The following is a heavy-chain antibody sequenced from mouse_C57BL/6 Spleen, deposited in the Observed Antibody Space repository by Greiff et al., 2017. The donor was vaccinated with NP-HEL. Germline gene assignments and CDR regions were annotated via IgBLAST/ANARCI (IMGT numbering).Heavy chain of an antibody. CDR1: GYTFTSYW. D-gene: IGHD1-1*01. CDR3: ARSGYYGSTHWYFDV. J-gene: IGHJ1*03. CDR2: IHPNSGST. V-gene: IGHV1-64*01. Sequence: VQLQQSGAELVKPGASVKLSCKASGYTFTSYWMHWVKQRPGQGLEWIGMIHPNSGSTNYNEKFKSKATLTVDKASSTAYMQLSSLTSEDSAVYYGARSGYYGSTHWYFDVWGTGTTVTVAS.